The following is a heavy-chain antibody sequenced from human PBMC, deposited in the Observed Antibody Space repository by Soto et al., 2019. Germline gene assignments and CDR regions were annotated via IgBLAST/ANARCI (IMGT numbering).Heavy chain of an antibody. D-gene: IGHD1-1*01. CDR2: ISAYDGDT. V-gene: IGHV1-18*01. Sequence: QIQLVQSGAEVKKPGASVKVSCKTSGFTFSNYGISWVRQAPRQGLEWMGWISAYDGDTNYPQRFQGQVTVTTDTSTNTADLDLTSMRSDATAVYYCTRGHSRNCHDAPVDYWGQGTLVTVPS. CDR1: GFTFSNYG. CDR3: TRGHSRNCHDAPVDY. J-gene: IGHJ4*02.